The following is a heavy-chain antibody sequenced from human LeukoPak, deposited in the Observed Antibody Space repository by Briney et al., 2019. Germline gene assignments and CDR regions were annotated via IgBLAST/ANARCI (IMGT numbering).Heavy chain of an antibody. CDR1: EFSFSDYY. J-gene: IGHJ3*02. Sequence: GGSLRLSCAASEFSFSDYYMSWLRQAPGKGLEWVSIISATGVNTYYADSVKGRFTISRDNSKNTLYLQMNSLRAEDTAVYYCARQPAGYSYGAGAFDIWGQGTMVTVSS. CDR3: ARQPAGYSYGAGAFDI. D-gene: IGHD5-18*01. CDR2: ISATGVNT. V-gene: IGHV3-23*01.